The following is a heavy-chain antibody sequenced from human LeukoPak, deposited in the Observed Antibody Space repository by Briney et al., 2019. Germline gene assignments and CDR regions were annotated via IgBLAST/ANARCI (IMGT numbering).Heavy chain of an antibody. J-gene: IGHJ4*02. V-gene: IGHV1-69*05. D-gene: IGHD3-22*01. Sequence: SVKVSCKAPGGTFSSYAISWVRQAPGQGLEWMGRIIPIFGTANYAQKFQGRVTITTDESTSTAYMELSSLRSEDTAVYYCARDSGYYDSSGYYRRFDYWGQGTLVTVSS. CDR3: ARDSGYYDSSGYYRRFDY. CDR2: IIPIFGTA. CDR1: GGTFSSYA.